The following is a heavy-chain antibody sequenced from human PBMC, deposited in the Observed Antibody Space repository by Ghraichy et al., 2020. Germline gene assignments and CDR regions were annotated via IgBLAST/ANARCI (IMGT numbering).Heavy chain of an antibody. CDR3: ACEIAVAGHNWFDP. Sequence: GGSLRLSCAASGFTFSSYAMHWVRQAPGKGLEWVAVISYDGSNKYYADSVKGRFTISRDNSKNTLYLQMNSLRAEDTAVYYCACEIAVAGHNWFDPWGQGTLVTVSS. J-gene: IGHJ5*02. D-gene: IGHD6-19*01. V-gene: IGHV3-30-3*01. CDR1: GFTFSSYA. CDR2: ISYDGSNK.